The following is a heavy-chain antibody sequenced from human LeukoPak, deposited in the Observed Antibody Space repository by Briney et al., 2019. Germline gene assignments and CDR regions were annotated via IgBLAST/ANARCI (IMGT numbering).Heavy chain of an antibody. Sequence: GGSLRLSCAASGFTFSSYEMHWVRQAPGKGLEWVSYISSTGSTIYYADSVKGRFTVSRDNSKNALYLQMNSLRVEDTALYYCARDVRGGNYAPYYFDYWGQGALVTVSS. CDR2: ISSTGSTI. J-gene: IGHJ4*02. CDR1: GFTFSSYE. V-gene: IGHV3-48*03. CDR3: ARDVRGGNYAPYYFDY. D-gene: IGHD1-26*01.